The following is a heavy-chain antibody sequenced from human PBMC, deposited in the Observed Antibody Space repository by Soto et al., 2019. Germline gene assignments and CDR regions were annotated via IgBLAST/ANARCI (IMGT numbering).Heavy chain of an antibody. Sequence: ASVKVSCEASGYTFTGYYMHWVRQAPGQGLEWMGWINPNSGGTNYAQKFRGRVTMTRDTSISTAYMELSGLRSDDTAVYYCARDRVTIFGVPNWFDPWGQGTLVTVSS. J-gene: IGHJ5*02. D-gene: IGHD3-3*01. CDR1: GYTFTGYY. CDR3: ARDRVTIFGVPNWFDP. V-gene: IGHV1-2*02. CDR2: INPNSGGT.